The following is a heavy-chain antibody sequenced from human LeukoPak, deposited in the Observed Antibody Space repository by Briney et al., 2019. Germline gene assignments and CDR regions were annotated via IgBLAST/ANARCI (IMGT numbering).Heavy chain of an antibody. CDR1: GGTFSSYA. Sequence: GASVKVSCKASGGTFSSYAISWVRQAPGQGLEWMGGIIPIFGTANYAQKFQGRVTITADESTSTAYMELSSLRSEDTAVYYCARTPGRVTGGVWFDPWGQGTLVTVSS. J-gene: IGHJ5*02. CDR2: IIPIFGTA. D-gene: IGHD2-21*02. CDR3: ARTPGRVTGGVWFDP. V-gene: IGHV1-69*13.